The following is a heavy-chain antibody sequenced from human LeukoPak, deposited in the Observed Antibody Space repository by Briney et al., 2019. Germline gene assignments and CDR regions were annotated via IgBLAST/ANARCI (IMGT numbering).Heavy chain of an antibody. V-gene: IGHV1-8*01. J-gene: IGHJ5*02. CDR1: GYTFTSYD. CDR2: MNPNSGNT. CDR3: ARDWARITIFGVVPYNWFDP. D-gene: IGHD3-3*01. Sequence: ASVKVSCKASGYTFTSYDINWVRQATGQGLEWMGWMNPNSGNTGYAQKFQGRVTMTRNTSISTAYMELSSLRSDDTAVYYCARDWARITIFGVVPYNWFDPWGQGTLVTVSS.